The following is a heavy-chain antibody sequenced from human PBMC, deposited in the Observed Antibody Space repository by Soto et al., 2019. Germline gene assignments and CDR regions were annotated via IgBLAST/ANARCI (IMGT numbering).Heavy chain of an antibody. CDR1: GFTFSSYG. CDR3: AREGTYCSGGSCYPHFDY. J-gene: IGHJ4*02. V-gene: IGHV3-33*01. D-gene: IGHD2-15*01. CDR2: IWYDGSNK. Sequence: PGGSLRLSCAASGFTFSSYGMHWVRQAPGKGLEWVAVIWYDGSNKYYADSVKGRFTISRDNSKNTLYLQMNSLRAEDTAVYYSAREGTYCSGGSCYPHFDYWGQGTLVTVSS.